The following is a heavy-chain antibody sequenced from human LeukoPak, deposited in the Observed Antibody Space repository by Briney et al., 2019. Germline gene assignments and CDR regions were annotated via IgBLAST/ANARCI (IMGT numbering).Heavy chain of an antibody. CDR3: ARESRSSGWDYFDY. Sequence: GGSLRLSCAASGFTFSSYEMNWVRHAPGKGLEWVSYISSSGSTIYYADSVKGRFTISRDNAKNSLYLQMNSLRAEDTAVYYCARESRSSGWDYFDYRGQGTPVTVSS. J-gene: IGHJ4*02. D-gene: IGHD6-19*01. CDR1: GFTFSSYE. CDR2: ISSSGSTI. V-gene: IGHV3-48*03.